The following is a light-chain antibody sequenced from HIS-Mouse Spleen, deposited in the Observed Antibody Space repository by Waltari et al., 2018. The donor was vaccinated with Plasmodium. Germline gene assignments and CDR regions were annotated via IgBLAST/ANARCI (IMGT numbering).Light chain of an antibody. CDR2: GKN. CDR3: NSRDSSGNHWV. J-gene: IGLJ3*02. V-gene: IGLV3-19*01. Sequence: SSELTQDPAVSVALGQTVRITCPGNSLRSHYSSLYQQKPGQAPVLVIYGKNNRPSGIPDRFSGSSSGNTASLTITGAQAEDEADYYCNSRDSSGNHWVFGGGTKLTVL. CDR1: SLRSHY.